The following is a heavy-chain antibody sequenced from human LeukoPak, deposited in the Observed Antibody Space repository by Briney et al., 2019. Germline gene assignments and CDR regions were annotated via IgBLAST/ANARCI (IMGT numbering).Heavy chain of an antibody. V-gene: IGHV3-23*01. CDR3: AKADGGQWPSSYYYYYMDV. D-gene: IGHD6-19*01. J-gene: IGHJ6*03. Sequence: SCKTSGGTFSSYAMSWVRQAPGKGLEWVSAIVSSGDTTYYADSVKGRFTISRDNSKNTLNLQMNSLRAEDTAVYYCAKADGGQWPSSYYYYYMDVWGKGTTVTVSS. CDR2: IVSSGDTT. CDR1: GGTFSSYA.